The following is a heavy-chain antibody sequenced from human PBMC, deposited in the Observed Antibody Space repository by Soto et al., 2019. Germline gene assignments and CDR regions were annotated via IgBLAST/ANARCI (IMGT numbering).Heavy chain of an antibody. V-gene: IGHV3-23*01. J-gene: IGHJ3*02. CDR1: GFTFSTYG. D-gene: IGHD3-16*01. Sequence: EVQLLESGGGLVQPGGSLRLSCAASGFTFSTYGMSWVRQAPGKGLEWVSAISGGGGRTYYADSVKGRLTISRDNSRNTLYLQMSSLRAEDTAVYYCAKDQDYVWGSSAFDIWGQGTLVTVSS. CDR2: ISGGGGRT. CDR3: AKDQDYVWGSSAFDI.